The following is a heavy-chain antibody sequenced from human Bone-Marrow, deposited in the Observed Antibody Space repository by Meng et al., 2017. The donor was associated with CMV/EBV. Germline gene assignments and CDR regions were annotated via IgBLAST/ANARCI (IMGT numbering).Heavy chain of an antibody. J-gene: IGHJ4*02. CDR1: GGTFSSYA. Sequence: SVKVSCKASGGTFSSYAISWVRQAPGQGLEWMGGIIPIFGTANYAQKFQGRVTITTDESTSTAYMELSSLRSEDTAVYYCAIGLRLRFWYDYWGQGTLVTFSS. D-gene: IGHD5-12*01. V-gene: IGHV1-69*05. CDR2: IIPIFGTA. CDR3: AIGLRLRFWYDY.